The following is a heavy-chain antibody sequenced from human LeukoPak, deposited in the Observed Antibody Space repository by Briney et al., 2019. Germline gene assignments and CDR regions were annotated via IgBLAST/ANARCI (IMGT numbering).Heavy chain of an antibody. V-gene: IGHV3-21*01. J-gene: IGHJ3*02. CDR1: GFTFSSYS. CDR3: ARESSSGYYYGVAFDI. D-gene: IGHD3-22*01. CDR2: ISSSSSYI. Sequence: GGSLRLSCAASGFTFSSYSMNWVRQAPGKGLEWVSSISSSSSYIYYADSVKGRFTISRDNAKNSLYLQMNSLRAEDTAVYYCARESSSGYYYGVAFDIWGQGTMVTVSS.